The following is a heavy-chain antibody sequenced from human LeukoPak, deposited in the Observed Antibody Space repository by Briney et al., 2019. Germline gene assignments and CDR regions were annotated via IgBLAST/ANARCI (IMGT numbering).Heavy chain of an antibody. D-gene: IGHD4-17*01. Sequence: ASVKVSCKASGYTFTSYGISWVRQAPGQGLEWMGWINPNSGGTNYAQKFQGRVTMTRDTSISTAYMELSRLRSDDTAVYYCAREGDYGDYVDWGQGTLVTVSS. CDR3: AREGDYGDYVD. CDR1: GYTFTSYG. V-gene: IGHV1-2*02. J-gene: IGHJ4*02. CDR2: INPNSGGT.